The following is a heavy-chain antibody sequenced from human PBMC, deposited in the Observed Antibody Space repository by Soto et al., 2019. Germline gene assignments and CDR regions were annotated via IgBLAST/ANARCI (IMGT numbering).Heavy chain of an antibody. J-gene: IGHJ6*02. CDR3: ARDRRGYCSSTSCYTGVDYYYYGMDV. V-gene: IGHV3-21*01. D-gene: IGHD2-2*02. Sequence: EVQLVESGGGLVKPGGSLRLSCAASGFTFSSYSMNWVRQAPGKGLEWVSSISSSSSCIYYADSVKGRFTISRDNAKNSLYLQMNSLRAEDTAVYYCARDRRGYCSSTSCYTGVDYYYYGMDVWGQGTTVTVSS. CDR2: ISSSSSCI. CDR1: GFTFSSYS.